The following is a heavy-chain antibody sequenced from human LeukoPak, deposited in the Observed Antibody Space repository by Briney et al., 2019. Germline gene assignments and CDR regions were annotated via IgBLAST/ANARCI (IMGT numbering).Heavy chain of an antibody. J-gene: IGHJ3*02. CDR3: ARDPAGYSGSYLPHDAFDI. CDR2: ISWNSGSI. D-gene: IGHD1-26*01. Sequence: GGSLRLSCAASGFTFDDYAMHWVRQAPGKGLEWVSGISWNSGSIGYADSVKGRFTISRDNAKNSLYLQMNSLRAEDTAVYYCARDPAGYSGSYLPHDAFDIWGQGTMVTVSS. V-gene: IGHV3-9*01. CDR1: GFTFDDYA.